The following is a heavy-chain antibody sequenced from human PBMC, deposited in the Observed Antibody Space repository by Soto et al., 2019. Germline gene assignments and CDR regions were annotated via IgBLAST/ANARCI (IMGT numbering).Heavy chain of an antibody. D-gene: IGHD3-10*01. J-gene: IGHJ6*03. Sequence: ASVKVSCKASGYTFTSYYMHWVRQAPGQGLEWMGIINPSGGSTSYAQKFQGRVTMTRDTSTSTVYMELSSLRSEDTAVYYCARDLARITMVRGRYYYYYMDVWGKGTTVTVSS. V-gene: IGHV1-46*03. CDR1: GYTFTSYY. CDR2: INPSGGST. CDR3: ARDLARITMVRGRYYYYYMDV.